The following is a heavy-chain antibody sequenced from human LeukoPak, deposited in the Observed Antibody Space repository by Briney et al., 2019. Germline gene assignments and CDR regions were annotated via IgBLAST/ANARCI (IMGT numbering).Heavy chain of an antibody. J-gene: IGHJ3*02. Sequence: SETLSLTCAVYGGSFSGYYWSWIRQPPGKGLEWIGEINHSGSTNYNPSLKSRVAISVDTSKNQFSLKLSSVTAADTAVYYCARGLTSIWFGELFINAFDIWGQGTMVTVSS. V-gene: IGHV4-34*01. CDR1: GGSFSGYY. CDR3: ARGLTSIWFGELFINAFDI. D-gene: IGHD3-10*01. CDR2: INHSGST.